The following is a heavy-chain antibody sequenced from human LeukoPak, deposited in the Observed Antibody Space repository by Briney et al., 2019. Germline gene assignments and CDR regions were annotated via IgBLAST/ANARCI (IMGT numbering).Heavy chain of an antibody. CDR1: GFSLSTGGVG. V-gene: IGHV2-5*02. Sequence: SGPTLVNPTQTLTLTCTFSGFSLSTGGVGVGWIRQPPGKALEWLALIYWDEHKRYSPSLTSRLTITKDTSKHQVVLTMTNMDPVDTATYYCAQFIAAAGTGNVPWRYWGQGTLVTVSS. CDR3: AQFIAAAGTGNVPWRY. J-gene: IGHJ4*02. D-gene: IGHD6-13*01. CDR2: IYWDEHK.